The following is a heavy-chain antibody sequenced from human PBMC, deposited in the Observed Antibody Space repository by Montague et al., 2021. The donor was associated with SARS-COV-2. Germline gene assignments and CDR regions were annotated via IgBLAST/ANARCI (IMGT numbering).Heavy chain of an antibody. Sequence: SETLSLTCTVSGDSMNNYYWSWIRQPPEKGLEWIGYINYSGSTRYNPSLQSRVTLSKDTSKNQFSLRLTSVTAADTAMYFCARAPIYRSSWYAYFDYWGQGTLVTVSS. J-gene: IGHJ4*02. CDR2: INYSGST. V-gene: IGHV4-59*01. CDR1: GDSMNNYY. CDR3: ARAPIYRSSWYAYFDY. D-gene: IGHD6-13*01.